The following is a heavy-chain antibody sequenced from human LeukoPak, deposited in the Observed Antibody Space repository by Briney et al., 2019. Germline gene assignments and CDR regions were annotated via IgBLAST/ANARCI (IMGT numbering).Heavy chain of an antibody. V-gene: IGHV4-59*01. CDR3: ARAYYYGSGSYYNLNWFDP. J-gene: IGHJ5*02. Sequence: SETLSLTCTVSGGSISSYYWSWIRQPPGKGLEWIGYIYYSGSTNYNPSLKSRVTISVDTSKNQFSLKLSSVTAADTAVCYCARAYYYGSGSYYNLNWFDPWGQGTLVTVSS. CDR1: GGSISSYY. CDR2: IYYSGST. D-gene: IGHD3-10*01.